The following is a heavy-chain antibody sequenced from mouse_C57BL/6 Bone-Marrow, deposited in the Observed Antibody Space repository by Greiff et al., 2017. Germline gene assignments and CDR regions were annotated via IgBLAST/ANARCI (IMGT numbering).Heavy chain of an antibody. CDR2: IRSKSSNYAT. CDR1: GFTFNTYA. CDR3: VRENLIYYGSSYNDYQYYFDY. Sequence: EVQPVESGGGLVQPKGSLKLSCAASGFTFNTYAMHWVRQAPGKGLEWVARIRSKSSNYATYYADSVKDRFTISRDDSQSMLYLQMNNLKTEDTAMYYCVRENLIYYGSSYNDYQYYFDYWGQGTTLTVSS. V-gene: IGHV10-3*01. D-gene: IGHD1-1*01. J-gene: IGHJ2*01.